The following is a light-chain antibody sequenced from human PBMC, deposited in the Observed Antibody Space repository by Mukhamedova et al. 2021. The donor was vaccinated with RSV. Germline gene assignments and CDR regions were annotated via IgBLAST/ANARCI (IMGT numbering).Light chain of an antibody. CDR3: QQRSNWPPIT. J-gene: IGKJ5*01. Sequence: QSVSSYLAWYQQKPGQAPRLLIFDASNRATGIPARFSGSGSGTDFTLTISSLEPEDFAVYYCQQRSNWPPITFGQGTRLEI. V-gene: IGKV3-11*01. CDR1: QSVSSY. CDR2: DAS.